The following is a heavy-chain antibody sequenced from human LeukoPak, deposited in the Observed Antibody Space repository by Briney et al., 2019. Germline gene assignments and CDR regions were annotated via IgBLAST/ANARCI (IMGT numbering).Heavy chain of an antibody. J-gene: IGHJ4*02. D-gene: IGHD4-17*01. Sequence: GGSLRLSCAASGFTFSTYAMSWVRQAPGKGLEWVSIVSGGGVNTYYVDSVKGRFTISRDNSKNTLYLQMNSLRVEDTAVYYCAKGHTDYGTGFDLWGQGTLVTVSS. V-gene: IGHV3-23*01. CDR2: VSGGGVNT. CDR1: GFTFSTYA. CDR3: AKGHTDYGTGFDL.